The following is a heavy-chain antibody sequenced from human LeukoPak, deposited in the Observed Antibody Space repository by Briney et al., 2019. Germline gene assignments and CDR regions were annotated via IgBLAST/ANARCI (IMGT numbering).Heavy chain of an antibody. CDR1: GYTFTSYG. J-gene: IGHJ5*02. V-gene: IGHV1-18*01. CDR3: AHSDQLLSPYWFDP. Sequence: GASVKVSCKASGYTFTSYGISWVRQAPGQGLEWMGWISAYNGNTNYAQKLQGRVTMTTDTSTSTAYMELRSLRSDDTAVYYCAHSDQLLSPYWFDPWGQGTLVTVSS. D-gene: IGHD2-2*01. CDR2: ISAYNGNT.